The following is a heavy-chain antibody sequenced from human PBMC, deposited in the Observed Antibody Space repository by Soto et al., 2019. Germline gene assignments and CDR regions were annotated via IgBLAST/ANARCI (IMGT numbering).Heavy chain of an antibody. J-gene: IGHJ5*02. Sequence: SENLSLTCTVSGGSISSGGYYWSWIRQHPGKGLEWIGYIYYSGSTYYNPSLKSRVTISVDTSKNQFSLKLSSVTAADTAVYYCARVTPHPIVVAPRWFGPWGQGTLVTVS. CDR1: GGSISSGGYY. V-gene: IGHV4-31*03. CDR2: IYYSGST. D-gene: IGHD3-22*01. CDR3: ARVTPHPIVVAPRWFGP.